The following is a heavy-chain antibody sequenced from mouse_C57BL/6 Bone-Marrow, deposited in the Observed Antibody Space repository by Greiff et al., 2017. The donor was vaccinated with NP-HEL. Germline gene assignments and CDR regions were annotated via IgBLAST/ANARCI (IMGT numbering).Heavy chain of an antibody. V-gene: IGHV1-62-2*01. J-gene: IGHJ2*01. Sequence: VQVVESGAELVKPGASVKLSCKASGYTFTEYTIHWVKQRSGQGLEWIGWFYPGSGSIKYNEKFKDKATLTADKSSSTVYMELSRLTSEDAAVYFCARREGGRLRRRRFDYWGKGTTLTVSS. CDR3: ARREGGRLRRRRFDY. CDR2: FYPGSGSI. CDR1: GYTFTEYT. D-gene: IGHD2-2*01.